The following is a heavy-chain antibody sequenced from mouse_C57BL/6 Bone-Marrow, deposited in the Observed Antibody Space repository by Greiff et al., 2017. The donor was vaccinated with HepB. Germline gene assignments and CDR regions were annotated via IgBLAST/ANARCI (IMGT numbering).Heavy chain of an antibody. CDR1: GFSLTSYG. CDR3: ARGYYGSSLPRYCDV. J-gene: IGHJ1*03. CDR2: IWSGGST. Sequence: QVQLKESGPGLVQPSQRLSITCTVSGFSLTSYGVHWVRQSPGKGLEWLGVIWSGGSTDYNAAFISRLSISKDNSKSQVFFKMNSLQADDTAIYYCARGYYGSSLPRYCDVWGTGTTVTVSS. D-gene: IGHD1-1*01. V-gene: IGHV2-2*01.